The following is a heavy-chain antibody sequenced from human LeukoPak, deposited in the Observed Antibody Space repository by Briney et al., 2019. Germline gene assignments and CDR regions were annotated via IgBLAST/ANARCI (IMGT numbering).Heavy chain of an antibody. D-gene: IGHD6-19*01. CDR1: GFTFSSYG. J-gene: IGHJ5*01. CDR2: ISYDGIYK. CDR3: AKDRSTGWYAGFDF. Sequence: GGSLRLSCAASGFTFSSYGMHWVCQAPGKGLEWVAYISYDGIYKNYTDSVKGRFTIARDNSKTTLYLQMISLRPEDTAVYYCAKDRSTGWYAGFDFWGQGTLVTVSS. V-gene: IGHV3-30*18.